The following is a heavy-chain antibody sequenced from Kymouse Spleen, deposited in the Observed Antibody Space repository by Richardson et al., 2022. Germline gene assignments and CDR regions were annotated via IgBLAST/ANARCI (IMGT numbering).Heavy chain of an antibody. CDR3: ARHDPYCSSTSCYRDYYGMDV. V-gene: IGHV5-51*01. Sequence: EVQLVQSGAEVKKPGESLKISCKGSGYSFTSYWIGWVRQMPGKGLEWMGIIYPGDSDTRYSPSFQGQVTISADKSISTAYLQWSSLKASDTAMYYCARHDPYCSSTSCYRDYYGMDVWGQGTTVTVSS. CDR2: IYPGDSDT. CDR1: GYSFTSYW. J-gene: IGHJ6*02. D-gene: IGHD2-2*02.